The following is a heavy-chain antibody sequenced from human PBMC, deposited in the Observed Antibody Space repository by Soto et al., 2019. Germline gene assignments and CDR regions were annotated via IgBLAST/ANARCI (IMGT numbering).Heavy chain of an antibody. Sequence: PGGSLXLSCAASGYXFSDYYLSWIRQAPGKGLEWISYIDTSSTKIYYADSVRGRFTIPRDNGKNSLFLEMNNLRVEDTAVYFCASHYDLWTGYLSPLDYWGRGTLVTVSS. J-gene: IGHJ4*02. CDR3: ASHYDLWTGYLSPLDY. CDR1: GYXFSDYY. CDR2: IDTSSTKI. D-gene: IGHD3-3*01. V-gene: IGHV3-11*01.